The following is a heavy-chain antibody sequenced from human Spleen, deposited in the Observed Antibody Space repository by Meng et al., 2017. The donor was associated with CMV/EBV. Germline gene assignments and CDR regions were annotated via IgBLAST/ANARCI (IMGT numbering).Heavy chain of an antibody. CDR1: GYTFTDFG. J-gene: IGHJ6*02. CDR3: ARSKIVARSYYYYGMDV. D-gene: IGHD5-12*01. CDR2: IYPYNGNT. V-gene: IGHV1-18*01. Sequence: ASVKVSCKASGYTFTDFGITWVRQAPGQGLERMGWIYPYNGNTNFAQNFQGRVSMTTDKSTSTAYMELGSLRSDDTAVYYCARSKIVARSYYYYGMDVWSQGTTVTVSS.